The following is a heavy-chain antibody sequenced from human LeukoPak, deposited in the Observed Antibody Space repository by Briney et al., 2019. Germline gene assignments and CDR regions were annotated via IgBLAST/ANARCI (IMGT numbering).Heavy chain of an antibody. CDR2: IYYSGST. D-gene: IGHD7-27*01. CDR1: GGSISSGGYY. Sequence: SETLSLTCTVSGGSISSGGYYWSWIRQHPGKGLEWIGYIYYSGSTYYNPSLKSRVTISVDTSKNQFSLKLSSVTAADTAVYYCAREGLGTVNDAFDIWGQGTTVTVSS. V-gene: IGHV4-31*03. J-gene: IGHJ3*02. CDR3: AREGLGTVNDAFDI.